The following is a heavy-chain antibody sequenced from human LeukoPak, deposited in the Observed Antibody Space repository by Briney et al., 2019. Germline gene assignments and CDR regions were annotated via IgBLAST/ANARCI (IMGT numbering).Heavy chain of an antibody. CDR1: GFTFSSYT. D-gene: IGHD2-2*01. J-gene: IGHJ3*02. CDR2: INSDGSST. Sequence: GGSLRLSCAASGFTFSSYTIHWVRQAPGKGLVWVSRINSDGSSTSYADSVKGRFTISRDNAKNTLYLQMNSLRAEDTAVYYCAREGPLGYCSSTSCYADAFDIWGQGTMVTVSS. V-gene: IGHV3-74*01. CDR3: AREGPLGYCSSTSCYADAFDI.